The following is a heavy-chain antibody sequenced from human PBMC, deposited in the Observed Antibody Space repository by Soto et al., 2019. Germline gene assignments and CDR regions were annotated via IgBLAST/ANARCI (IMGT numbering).Heavy chain of an antibody. Sequence: PGGSLRLSCAASGFTFSTFAMSWVRQAPGKGLEWVSAISASGGSTHYADSVKGRFTISRDNSNNTLYLQMNSLRVEDTAVYYCAKDPRVSFDPWGQGTLVTVPS. CDR2: ISASGGST. J-gene: IGHJ5*02. CDR1: GFTFSTFA. V-gene: IGHV3-23*01. CDR3: AKDPRVSFDP.